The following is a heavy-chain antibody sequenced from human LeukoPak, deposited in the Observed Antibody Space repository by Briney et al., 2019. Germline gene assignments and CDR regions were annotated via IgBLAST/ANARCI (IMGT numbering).Heavy chain of an antibody. CDR1: GFTFDDYG. D-gene: IGHD3-10*01. V-gene: IGHV3-20*01. Sequence: GGSLRLSCAASGFTFDDYGISGFGQAPGKGRGWVSVINWNGGSTGYADSVKGRFTISRDNAKNSLYLQMNSLRAEDTALYHCARDGSGSYYLSYYGMDVWGQGTTVTVSS. J-gene: IGHJ6*02. CDR3: ARDGSGSYYLSYYGMDV. CDR2: INWNGGST.